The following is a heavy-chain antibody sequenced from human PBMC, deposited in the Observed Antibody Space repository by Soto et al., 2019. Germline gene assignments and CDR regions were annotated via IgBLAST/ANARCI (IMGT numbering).Heavy chain of an antibody. CDR2: ISYDGSNK. CDR1: GFTFSSYA. Sequence: GGSLRLSCAASGFTFSSYAMHWVRQAPGKGLEWVAVISYDGSNKYYADSVKGRFTISRDNSKNTLYLQMNSLRAEDTAVYYCAREKSIAARPDYYGMDVWGQGTTVTVSS. J-gene: IGHJ6*02. V-gene: IGHV3-30-3*01. CDR3: AREKSIAARPDYYGMDV. D-gene: IGHD6-6*01.